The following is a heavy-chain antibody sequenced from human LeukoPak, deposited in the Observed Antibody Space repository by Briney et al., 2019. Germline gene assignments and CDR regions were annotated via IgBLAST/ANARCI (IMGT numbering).Heavy chain of an antibody. CDR3: AKETLRFGELVQDFA. CDR2: IYSGGST. V-gene: IGHV3-23*03. CDR1: GFTFSSYA. J-gene: IGHJ5*02. D-gene: IGHD3-10*01. Sequence: GGSLRLSCAASGFTFSSYAMSWVRQAPGKGLEWVSDIYSGGSTYYADSVKGRFTVSRDDSENTLYLQMNSLRAEDTAVYYCAKETLRFGELVQDFAWGQGTLVTVSS.